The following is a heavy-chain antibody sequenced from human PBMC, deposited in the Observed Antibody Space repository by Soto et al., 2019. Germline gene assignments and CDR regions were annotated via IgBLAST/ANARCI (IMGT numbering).Heavy chain of an antibody. CDR1: GFTFTDYY. D-gene: IGHD1-1*01. CDR3: ERAHESLEQFDY. Sequence: PGGSLRLSCAASGFTFTDYYIIWIRQAPGKGLEWVSYISSSGTYTNYADSVKGRFTISRDNAKNSLYLQMNSLRAEDTAVYYCERAHESLEQFDYWGQGALVTVSS. J-gene: IGHJ4*02. V-gene: IGHV3-11*06. CDR2: ISSSGTYT.